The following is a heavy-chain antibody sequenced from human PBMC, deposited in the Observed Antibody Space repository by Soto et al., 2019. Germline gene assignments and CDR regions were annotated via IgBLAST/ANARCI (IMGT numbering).Heavy chain of an antibody. CDR3: AIARVVITIFDY. D-gene: IGHD3-22*01. CDR2: IIPIFGTA. J-gene: IGHJ4*02. Sequence: VKVSCKASGYTFASYAISWVRQAPGQGLEWMGGIIPIFGTANYAQKFQGRVTITADESTSTAYMELSSLRSEDTAVYYCAIARVVITIFDYWGQGTLVTVSS. V-gene: IGHV1-69*13. CDR1: GYTFASYA.